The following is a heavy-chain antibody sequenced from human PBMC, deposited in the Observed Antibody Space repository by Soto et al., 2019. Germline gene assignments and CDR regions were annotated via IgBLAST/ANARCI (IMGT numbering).Heavy chain of an antibody. CDR1: GVTFSNSI. J-gene: IGHJ4*02. CDR3: ARDDEGGSYCDLGY. CDR2: ILHDGNNK. V-gene: IGHV3-30-3*01. D-gene: IGHD3-10*01. Sequence: GGGLKLSCAASGVTFSNSIMHGVRQAPGKGLEWVAIILHDGNNKYYADSVKGRFTISRDNSKNTLYLQMNSLRTEDTAIYYCARDDEGGSYCDLGYWGQGTLVTVSS.